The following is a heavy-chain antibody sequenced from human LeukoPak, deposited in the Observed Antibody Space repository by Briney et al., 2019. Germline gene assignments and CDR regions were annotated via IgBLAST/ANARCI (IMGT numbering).Heavy chain of an antibody. V-gene: IGHV1-18*01. J-gene: IGHJ3*02. CDR3: ARDLNRDGYNFAFDI. D-gene: IGHD5-24*01. CDR2: ISAYNGNT. Sequence: ASVKVSCKASGYTFTSYGISWVRQAPGQGLEWMGWISAYNGNTNYAQKFQGRVTITADKSTSTAYMGLSSLRSEDTAVYYCARDLNRDGYNFAFDIWGQGTMVTVSS. CDR1: GYTFTSYG.